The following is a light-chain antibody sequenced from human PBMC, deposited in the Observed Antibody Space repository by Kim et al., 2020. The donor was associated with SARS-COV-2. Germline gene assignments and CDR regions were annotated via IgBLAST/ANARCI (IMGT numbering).Light chain of an antibody. CDR3: QQYYSTPPS. CDR1: QTVFYNSNNKNY. Sequence: RATLNFTSRQTVFYNSNNKNYLAWYQQKPEQAPKLLIYWASIRESGVSDRFSGSGSETDFTLPISSLQAEDVAVYFCQQYYSTPPSFGQGTKLEIK. J-gene: IGKJ2*03. CDR2: WAS. V-gene: IGKV4-1*01.